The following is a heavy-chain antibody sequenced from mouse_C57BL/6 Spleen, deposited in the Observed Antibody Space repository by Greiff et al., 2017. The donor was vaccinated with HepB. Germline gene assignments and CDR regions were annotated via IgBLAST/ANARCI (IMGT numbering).Heavy chain of an antibody. CDR2: IDTETGGT. V-gene: IGHV1-15*01. D-gene: IGHD2-4*01. CDR3: TRSGLRRGAWFAY. J-gene: IGHJ3*01. Sequence: QVQLQQSGAELVRPGASVTLSCKASGYTFTDYEMHWVKQTPVHGLEWIGAIDTETGGTAYNQKFKGKAILTADKSSSTAYMELRSLTSEDSAVYYCTRSGLRRGAWFAYWGQGTLVTVSA. CDR1: GYTFTDYE.